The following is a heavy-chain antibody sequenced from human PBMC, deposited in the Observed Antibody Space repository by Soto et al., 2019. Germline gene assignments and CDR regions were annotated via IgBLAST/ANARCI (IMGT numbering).Heavy chain of an antibody. V-gene: IGHV3-48*02. J-gene: IGHJ4*02. Sequence: PGGSLRLSCAASGFTFSSYSMNWVRQAPGKGLEWVSYISSSSTIYYADSVKGRFTISRDNAKNSLYLQMNSLRDEDTAVYYCAVVATIGPLQFDYWGQGTLVTVSS. D-gene: IGHD5-12*01. CDR3: AVVATIGPLQFDY. CDR2: ISSSSTI. CDR1: GFTFSSYS.